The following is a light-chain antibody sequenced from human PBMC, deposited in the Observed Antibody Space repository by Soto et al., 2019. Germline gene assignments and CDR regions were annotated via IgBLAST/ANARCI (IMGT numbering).Light chain of an antibody. Sequence: QSALTQPASVSGSPGQSITISCTGSSSDVGGYNHVSWYQQHTGKATKLMIYEVSNRPSGVYNLIYGYKFGKMASLTISGIQDEDEADYYCSTYISNSTNAFGTGTKVTVL. CDR1: SSDVGGYNH. CDR2: EVS. CDR3: STYISNSTNA. V-gene: IGLV2-14*01. J-gene: IGLJ1*01.